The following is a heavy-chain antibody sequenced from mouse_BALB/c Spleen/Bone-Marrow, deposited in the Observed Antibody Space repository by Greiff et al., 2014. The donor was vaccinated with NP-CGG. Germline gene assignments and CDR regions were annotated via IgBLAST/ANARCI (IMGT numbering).Heavy chain of an antibody. CDR3: TKPSFYYGSSYWYFDV. J-gene: IGHJ1*01. D-gene: IGHD1-1*01. CDR2: IDPANGDT. Sequence: VQLQQPGAELAKPGASVKLSCTASGFNIKDTYMHWVKQRPEQGLEWIGRIDPANGDTKYDPKFQGKATITADTSSNTACLQLSSLTSEDTAVYYCTKPSFYYGSSYWYFDVWGAGTTVTVSS. V-gene: IGHV14-3*02. CDR1: GFNIKDTY.